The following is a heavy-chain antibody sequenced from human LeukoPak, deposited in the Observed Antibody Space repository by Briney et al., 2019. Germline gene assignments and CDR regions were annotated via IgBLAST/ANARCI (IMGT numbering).Heavy chain of an antibody. CDR1: GYSISSGYY. CDR3: ARDPSAAGPPFDY. V-gene: IGHV4-38-2*02. CDR2: IYHSGST. D-gene: IGHD6-13*01. J-gene: IGHJ4*02. Sequence: PSETLSLTCTVSGYSISSGYYWGWIRRPPGKGLEWIGSIYHSGSTYYNPSLKSRVTISVDTSKNQFSLKLSSVTAADTAVYYCARDPSAAGPPFDYWGQGTLVTVSS.